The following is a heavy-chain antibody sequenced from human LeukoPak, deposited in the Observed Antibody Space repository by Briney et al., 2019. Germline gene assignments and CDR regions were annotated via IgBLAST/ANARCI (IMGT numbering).Heavy chain of an antibody. CDR2: IYYSGST. J-gene: IGHJ1*01. V-gene: IGHV4-39*01. D-gene: IGHD6-19*01. Sequence: SETLSLTCTVSGGSISSSSYYWGWIRQPPGKVLEWIGSIYYSGSTYYNPSLKSRVTISVDTSKNQFSLKLSSVTAADTAVYYCARLVAGTAEYFQHWGQGTLVTVSS. CDR3: ARLVAGTAEYFQH. CDR1: GGSISSSSYY.